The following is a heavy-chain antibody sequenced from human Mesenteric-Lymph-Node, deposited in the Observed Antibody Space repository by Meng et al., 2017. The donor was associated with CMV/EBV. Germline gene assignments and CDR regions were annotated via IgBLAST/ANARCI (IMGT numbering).Heavy chain of an antibody. V-gene: IGHV3-30*02. J-gene: IGHJ6*02. CDR1: GFTFSDHY. Sequence: GESLKISCAASGFTFSDHYMDWVRQAPGKGLEWVAFIRYDGSNKYYADSVKGRFTISRDNSKNTLYLQMNSLRAEDTAVYYCAKDGRYCSSTSCYYKDYYYYGMDVWGQGTTVTVSS. CDR2: IRYDGSNK. D-gene: IGHD2-2*01. CDR3: AKDGRYCSSTSCYYKDYYYYGMDV.